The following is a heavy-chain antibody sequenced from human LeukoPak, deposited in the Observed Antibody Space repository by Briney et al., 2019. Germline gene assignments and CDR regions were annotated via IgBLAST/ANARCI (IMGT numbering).Heavy chain of an antibody. CDR1: GFTFDDYA. CDR3: AKDTYSTSLTGFDH. Sequence: GRSLRLSCAAPGFTFDDYAMQWVRQAPGKGLEWVSGISWNGGSIGYADSVKGRFTISRGNAKNSLYLQMNSLRAEDTALYYCAKDTYSTSLTGFDHWGQGTLVTVSS. CDR2: ISWNGGSI. D-gene: IGHD6-6*01. J-gene: IGHJ4*02. V-gene: IGHV3-9*01.